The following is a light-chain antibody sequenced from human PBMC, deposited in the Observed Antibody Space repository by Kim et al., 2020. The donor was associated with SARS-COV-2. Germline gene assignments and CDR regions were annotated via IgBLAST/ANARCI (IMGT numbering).Light chain of an antibody. V-gene: IGLV3-9*01. CDR3: QVWDSSTE. CDR2: RDS. Sequence: SVALGQTARITCGGNNIGSKNVHWYQQKPGQAPVLVIYRDSNRPSGIPERFSGSNSGNTATLTISRAQAGDEADYYCQVWDSSTEFGGGTQLTVL. J-gene: IGLJ2*01. CDR1: NIGSKN.